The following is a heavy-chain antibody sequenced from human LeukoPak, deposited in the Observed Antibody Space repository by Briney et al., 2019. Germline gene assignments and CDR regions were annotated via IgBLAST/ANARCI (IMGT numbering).Heavy chain of an antibody. Sequence: GGSLRLSCAASGFTFSSYGMHWVRQAPGKGLEWVAVISYDGSNKYYADSVKGRFTISRDNSKNTLYLQMNSLRAEDTAVYYCAKASRASRCLQSNFDYWGQGTLVTVSS. V-gene: IGHV3-30*18. J-gene: IGHJ4*02. CDR3: AKASRASRCLQSNFDY. CDR2: ISYDGSNK. CDR1: GFTFSSYG. D-gene: IGHD5-24*01.